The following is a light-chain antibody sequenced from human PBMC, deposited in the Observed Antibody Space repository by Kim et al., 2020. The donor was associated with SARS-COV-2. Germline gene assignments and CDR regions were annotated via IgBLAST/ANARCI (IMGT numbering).Light chain of an antibody. Sequence: VSPGERATLSCRASQSVSSNLAWYQQKPGQAPRLLIYGASTRATGIPARFSGSGSGTEFTLTISSLQSEYFAVYYCQQYNNWPPLTFGGGTKVEI. CDR1: QSVSSN. CDR2: GAS. CDR3: QQYNNWPPLT. V-gene: IGKV3-15*01. J-gene: IGKJ4*01.